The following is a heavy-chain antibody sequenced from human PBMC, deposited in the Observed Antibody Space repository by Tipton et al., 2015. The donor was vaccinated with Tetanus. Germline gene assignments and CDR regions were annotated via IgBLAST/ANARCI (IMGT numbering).Heavy chain of an antibody. J-gene: IGHJ4*02. V-gene: IGHV4-39*01. CDR2: VFSTGNT. Sequence: TLSLTCFVSGASISSSVYYWGWIRQPPGKGLEWIGSVFSTGNTYYNPSLKSRVTVSVDTSKNQFSLRLSSVTAADTAVYYCVTSLAVSRPIDYWGQGTLATVAS. D-gene: IGHD6-19*01. CDR3: VTSLAVSRPIDY. CDR1: GASISSSVYY.